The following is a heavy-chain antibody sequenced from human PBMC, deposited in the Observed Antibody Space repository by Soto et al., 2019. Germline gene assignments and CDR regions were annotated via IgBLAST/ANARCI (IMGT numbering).Heavy chain of an antibody. D-gene: IGHD2-2*01. CDR3: VKVLARGVGVPRFYFDS. J-gene: IGHJ4*02. V-gene: IGHV3-74*01. CDR1: GFTFSNSW. Sequence: PGGSLRLSCAASGFTFSNSWMHWVRQVSGKGLEWVSRINADGTSTSYADSVKGRVTISRDNAKNTLYLHVNSLRAEDTAVYYCVKVLARGVGVPRFYFDSWAREPWSPSPQ. CDR2: INADGTST.